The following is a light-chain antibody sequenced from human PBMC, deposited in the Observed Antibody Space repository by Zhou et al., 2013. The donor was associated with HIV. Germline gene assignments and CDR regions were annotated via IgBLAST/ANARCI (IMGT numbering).Light chain of an antibody. J-gene: IGKJ2*02. V-gene: IGKV1-39*01. Sequence: DIQMTQSPPSLSASEGDRVIITCRASQSISTYLNWYQQTPGKAPKLLIFAASNLQSGVPSRFSGSGSGTDFTLTISSLQAEDFATYYCLQDFNYPRTFGQGTKVEIK. CDR3: LQDFNYPRT. CDR1: QSISTY. CDR2: AAS.